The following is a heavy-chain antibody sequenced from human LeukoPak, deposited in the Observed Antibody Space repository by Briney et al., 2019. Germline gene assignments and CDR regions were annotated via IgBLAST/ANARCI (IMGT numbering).Heavy chain of an antibody. Sequence: ASVKVSCKASGYNFPSYGINWVRQAPGQGLEWMGWIRPHTGETNSAQRFQDRVTMTTDTSTTTAYMELRSLRFDDTAVYYCARDRGGTGSAIFYWGQGSLVTVSS. J-gene: IGHJ4*02. D-gene: IGHD1-1*01. CDR3: ARDRGGTGSAIFY. V-gene: IGHV1-18*01. CDR1: GYNFPSYG. CDR2: IRPHTGET.